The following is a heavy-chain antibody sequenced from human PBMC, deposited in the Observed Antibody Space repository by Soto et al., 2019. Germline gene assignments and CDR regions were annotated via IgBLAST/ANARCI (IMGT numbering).Heavy chain of an antibody. CDR3: AKIGLIGFCTGGGCSSGNYFDY. J-gene: IGHJ4*02. V-gene: IGHV3-30*18. CDR2: ISYDGTN. D-gene: IGHD2-15*01. Sequence: GGSLRLSCATSGFTFSNYGMHWVRQAPGKGLEWVAVISYDGTNKYADSVRGRFTVSRDNSQNTVYLQMNSLGAEDTAVYYCAKIGLIGFCTGGGCSSGNYFDYWGQGALVTVSS. CDR1: GFTFSNYG.